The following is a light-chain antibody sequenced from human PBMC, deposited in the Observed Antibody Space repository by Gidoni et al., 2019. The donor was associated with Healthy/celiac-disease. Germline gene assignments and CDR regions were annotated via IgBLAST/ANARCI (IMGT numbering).Light chain of an antibody. V-gene: IGKV1-39*01. Sequence: SLSASVGDRVTITCRASQSISSYLNWYQQKPGKAPKLLIYAASSLQSGVPSRFRGSGSGTDFTLTISSLQPEDFATYYCQQSYSTPPYTFGQGTKLEIK. J-gene: IGKJ2*01. CDR1: QSISSY. CDR2: AAS. CDR3: QQSYSTPPYT.